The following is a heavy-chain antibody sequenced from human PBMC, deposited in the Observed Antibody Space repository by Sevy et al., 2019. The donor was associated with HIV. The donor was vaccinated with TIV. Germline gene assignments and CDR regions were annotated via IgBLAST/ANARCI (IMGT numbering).Heavy chain of an antibody. CDR2: IYYSGST. CDR3: ARGSGLGWYFDL. J-gene: IGHJ2*01. V-gene: IGHV4-59*01. D-gene: IGHD3-22*01. CDR1: GGSISSYY. Sequence: SETLSLTCTVSGGSISSYYWSWIRQPPGKGLEWIGYIYYSGSTNYNPSLKSRVTISVDTSKNQFSLKLSSVTAADTAVYYWARGSGLGWYFDLWGRGTLVTVSS.